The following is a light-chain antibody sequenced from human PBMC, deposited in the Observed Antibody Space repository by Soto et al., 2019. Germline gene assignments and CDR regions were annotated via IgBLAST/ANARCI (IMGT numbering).Light chain of an antibody. CDR3: QESYTSPAVS. J-gene: IGKJ4*01. Sequence: DIQMTQSPSSVSASIGDRVTISCRASQSIYKWLVWYQQKPGKAPKLLIYATSTLQSGVPSRFSGSGSGTEFTLTISSLQAEDFATYFCQESYTSPAVSFGGGTKVEIK. V-gene: IGKV1-12*01. CDR1: QSIYKW. CDR2: ATS.